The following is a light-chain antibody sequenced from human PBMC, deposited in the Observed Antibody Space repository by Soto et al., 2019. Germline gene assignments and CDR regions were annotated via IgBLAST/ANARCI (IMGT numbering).Light chain of an antibody. CDR2: EVT. Sequence: QSVLTQPASVSGSPGQSITISCTGTTSDVGGYNYVSWYQQYPGKAPKLMIFEVTYRPSGISNRFSGSKSGNTASLSISGLQAEDEADYYCSSYTSSSTSVVFGGGTKLTVL. J-gene: IGLJ2*01. CDR1: TSDVGGYNY. V-gene: IGLV2-14*01. CDR3: SSYTSSSTSVV.